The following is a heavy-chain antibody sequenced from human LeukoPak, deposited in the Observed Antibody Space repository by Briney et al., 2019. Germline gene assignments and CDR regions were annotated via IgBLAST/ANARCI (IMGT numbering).Heavy chain of an antibody. J-gene: IGHJ4*02. D-gene: IGHD3-22*01. CDR3: ARGSYYDSSPQGY. CDR2: IIPIFGTA. V-gene: IGHV1-69*13. CDR1: GYTFTSYY. Sequence: SVKVSCKASGYTFTSYYMHWVRQAPGQGLEWMGGIIPIFGTANYAQKFQGRVTITADESTSTAYMELSSLRSEDTAVYYCARGSYYDSSPQGYWGQGTLVTVSS.